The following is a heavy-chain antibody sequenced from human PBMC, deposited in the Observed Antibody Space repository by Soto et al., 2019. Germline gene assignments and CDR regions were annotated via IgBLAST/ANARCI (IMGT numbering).Heavy chain of an antibody. CDR3: ARVGRLQAPDY. Sequence: QVQLVESGGGGVQPGRTLRLSCAASGFIFSSYAMHWVRQAPGKGLEWVAVISYDGSNKYYADSVKGRFTISRDNSKNTLYLQMNSLRGEDTAVYYCARVGRLQAPDYWGQGTLVTVSS. V-gene: IGHV3-30-3*01. CDR1: GFIFSSYA. CDR2: ISYDGSNK. J-gene: IGHJ4*02. D-gene: IGHD6-25*01.